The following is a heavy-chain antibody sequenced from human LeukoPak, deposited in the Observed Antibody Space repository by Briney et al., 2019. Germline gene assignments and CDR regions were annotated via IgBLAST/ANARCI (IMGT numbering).Heavy chain of an antibody. CDR1: GGSISSSSYY. D-gene: IGHD1-26*01. Sequence: SETLPLTCTVSGGSISSSSYYWGWIRQPPGKGLEWIRSIYYSGSTYYNPSLKSRVTISVDTSKNQFSLKLSSVTAADTAVYYCARPYEVGATHFDYWGQGTLVTVSS. J-gene: IGHJ4*02. V-gene: IGHV4-39*01. CDR3: ARPYEVGATHFDY. CDR2: IYYSGST.